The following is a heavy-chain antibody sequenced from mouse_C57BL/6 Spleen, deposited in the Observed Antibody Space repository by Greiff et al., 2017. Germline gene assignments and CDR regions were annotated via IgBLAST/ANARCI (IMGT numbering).Heavy chain of an antibody. V-gene: IGHV3-6*01. Sequence: EVQLQESGPGLVKPSQSLSLTCSVTGYSITSGSYWNWIRQFPGNKLEWMGYISYDGSNNYNPSLKNRISITLDTSKHQFFLKLNSVTTEDTATYFCASYYCSIYYYAMDYWGQGTSVTVSS. J-gene: IGHJ4*01. CDR3: ASYYCSIYYYAMDY. CDR2: ISYDGSN. CDR1: GYSITSGSY. D-gene: IGHD1-1*01.